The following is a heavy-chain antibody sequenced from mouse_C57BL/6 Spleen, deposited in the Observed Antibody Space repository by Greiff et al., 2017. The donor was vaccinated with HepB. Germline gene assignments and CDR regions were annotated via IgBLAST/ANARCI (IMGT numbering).Heavy chain of an antibody. CDR3: AGSANWYIDV. D-gene: IGHD1-2*01. CDR1: GYTFTDYN. Sequence: VQLQQSGPELVKPGASVKMSCKASGYTFTDYNMHWVKQSTGKSLEWIGYINPNNGGTSYHQKFKGKATLTVNKSPSTAHVEVRSPTSEDSAVYYCAGSANWYIDVWGTGTTVTVSS. CDR2: INPNNGGT. J-gene: IGHJ1*03. V-gene: IGHV1-22*01.